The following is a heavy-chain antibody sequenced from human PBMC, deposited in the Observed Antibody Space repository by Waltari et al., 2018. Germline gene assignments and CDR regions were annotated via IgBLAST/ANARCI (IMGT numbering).Heavy chain of an antibody. D-gene: IGHD2-15*01. CDR2: IRHDGSNK. CDR1: VFTVSGYG. J-gene: IGHJ4*02. Sequence: QVQLVESGVGVVQPGGSLRLSCAESVFTVSGYGMHWVRQAPGKGLVWVACIRHDGSNKDYADSVKGQFTISRDNSKNTLYLQMNSLRAEDTAVYYCAKDGGSYGGNVGAYNSWGQGTLVTVSS. V-gene: IGHV3-30*02. CDR3: AKDGGSYGGNVGAYNS.